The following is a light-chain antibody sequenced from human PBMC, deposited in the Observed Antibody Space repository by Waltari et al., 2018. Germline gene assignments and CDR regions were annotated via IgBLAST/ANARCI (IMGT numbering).Light chain of an antibody. V-gene: IGKV1-5*03. CDR3: QHYDSYSAT. CDR1: QSIPRW. Sequence: DIQMTQSPSTLSASVGDRVTITCRASQSIPRWLAWYQQKPGKAPKLLIYKASILESGVPSRCSSGGSGTEFTLTISSLQPDDFATYYCQHYDSYSATFGRGTKIEIK. J-gene: IGKJ3*01. CDR2: KAS.